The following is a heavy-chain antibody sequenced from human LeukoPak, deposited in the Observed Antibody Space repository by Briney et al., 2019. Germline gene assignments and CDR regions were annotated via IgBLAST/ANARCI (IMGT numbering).Heavy chain of an antibody. CDR2: INWNGGST. Sequence: GGSLRLSCAASGFTFSSYGMSWVRQAPGKGLEWVSGINWNGGSTGYADSVKGRFTISRDNAKNSLYLQMNSLRAEDTALYYCASHSSSWYKSHYFDYWGQGTLVTVSS. D-gene: IGHD6-13*01. CDR1: GFTFSSYG. CDR3: ASHSSSWYKSHYFDY. J-gene: IGHJ4*02. V-gene: IGHV3-20*04.